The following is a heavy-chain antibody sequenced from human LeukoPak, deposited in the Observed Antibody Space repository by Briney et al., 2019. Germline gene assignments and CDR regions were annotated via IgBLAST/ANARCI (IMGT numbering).Heavy chain of an antibody. D-gene: IGHD3-16*02. Sequence: GESLRLSCAASGFTFSSYWMHWVRQAPGNGLVWVSRINSDGSSTSYADSVKDRFTISRDNAKNTLYLQMNSLRAEDTAVYYCARDMITFGGVISNIAYWGQGTLVTVSS. CDR1: GFTFSSYW. CDR3: ARDMITFGGVISNIAY. CDR2: INSDGSST. V-gene: IGHV3-74*01. J-gene: IGHJ4*02.